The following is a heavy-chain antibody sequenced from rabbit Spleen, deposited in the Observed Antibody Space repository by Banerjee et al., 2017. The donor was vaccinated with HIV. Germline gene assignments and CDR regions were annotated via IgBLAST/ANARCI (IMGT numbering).Heavy chain of an antibody. Sequence: EQLEESGGGLVKPEGSLTLTCKASGVSFSDKDVMCWVRQAPGKGLEWIACINIVTGKTVYASWAKGRFIMSRTSSTTVTLQMTSLTAADTATYFCARGSATMTMVITGFYLNLWGQGTLVTVS. CDR1: GVSFSDKDV. V-gene: IGHV1S45*01. D-gene: IGHD2-1*01. CDR2: INIVTGKT. J-gene: IGHJ4*01. CDR3: ARGSATMTMVITGFYLNL.